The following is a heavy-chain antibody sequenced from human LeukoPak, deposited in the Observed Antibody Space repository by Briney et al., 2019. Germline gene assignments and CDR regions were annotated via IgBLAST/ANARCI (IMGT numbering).Heavy chain of an antibody. Sequence: GGSLRLSCAASGFTFSSYAMSWVRQAPGKGLEWVSAISGSGDSTYYADSVKGRFTISRDNPKNTLYLQLNSLRGEDTSVYYCAIVSFGIGARYWGQGTLVTVSS. J-gene: IGHJ4*02. D-gene: IGHD6-6*01. CDR1: GFTFSSYA. CDR2: ISGSGDST. V-gene: IGHV3-23*01. CDR3: AIVSFGIGARY.